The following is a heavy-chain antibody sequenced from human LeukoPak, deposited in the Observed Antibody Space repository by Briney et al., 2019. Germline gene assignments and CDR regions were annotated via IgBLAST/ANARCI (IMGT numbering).Heavy chain of an antibody. CDR1: GXSISSYY. V-gene: IGHV4-59*08. J-gene: IGHJ4*02. D-gene: IGHD6-13*01. CDR3: ARHARYTSNWPDFDY. Sequence: SETLSLTCIVSGXSISSYYWSWIRQPPGKGLEWIGHIYSSGSTNYNPSLESRLTLSVDTSKNQLSLKLSSVTAADTAVYYCARHARYTSNWPDFDYWGQGTLVTVSS. CDR2: IYSSGST.